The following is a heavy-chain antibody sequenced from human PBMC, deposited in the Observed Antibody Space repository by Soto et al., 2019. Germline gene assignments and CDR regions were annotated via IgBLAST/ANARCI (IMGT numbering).Heavy chain of an antibody. CDR1: GFTFKTYT. Sequence: HPGGSLRLSCAGSGFTFKTYTFHWGRQPPGKGLEWVAVISYDGSNKYYADSVKGRFTVSRDNSKSTLFLQMNSLTPEDTAVYYCERGSMYNWKQSTPDSWGQGTLVTVSS. CDR3: ERGSMYNWKQSTPDS. CDR2: ISYDGSNK. V-gene: IGHV3-30-3*01. J-gene: IGHJ4*02. D-gene: IGHD1-20*01.